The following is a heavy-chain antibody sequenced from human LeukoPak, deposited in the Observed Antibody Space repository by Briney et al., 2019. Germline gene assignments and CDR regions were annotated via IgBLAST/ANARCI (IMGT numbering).Heavy chain of an antibody. Sequence: SVKVSCKASGGTFSSYAISWVRQAPGQGLEWMGRIIPILGIANYAQKFQGRVTITADKSTSTAYMELSSLRSEDTAVHYCARGPSGSYYPRLGPRVDYWGQGTLVTVSS. D-gene: IGHD1-26*01. V-gene: IGHV1-69*04. CDR3: ARGPSGSYYPRLGPRVDY. CDR2: IIPILGIA. J-gene: IGHJ4*02. CDR1: GGTFSSYA.